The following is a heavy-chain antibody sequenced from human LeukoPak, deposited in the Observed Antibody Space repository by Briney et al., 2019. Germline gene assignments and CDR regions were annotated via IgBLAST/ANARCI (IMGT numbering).Heavy chain of an antibody. CDR3: ARGPRGCSGGSCYSDYYYYYYMDV. CDR1: GGTFSSYA. J-gene: IGHJ6*03. V-gene: IGHV1-69*13. Sequence: ASVKVSCKASGGTFSSYAISWVRPAPGQGLEWMGGIIPIFGTANYAQKFQGRVTITADESTSTAYMELSSLRSEDTAVYYCARGPRGCSGGSCYSDYYYYYYMDVWGKGTTVTISS. D-gene: IGHD2-15*01. CDR2: IIPIFGTA.